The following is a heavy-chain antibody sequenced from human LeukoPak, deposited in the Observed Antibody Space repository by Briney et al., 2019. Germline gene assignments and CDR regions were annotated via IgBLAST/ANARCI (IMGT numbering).Heavy chain of an antibody. CDR1: GFTFSTYA. CDR2: ISGSGGST. J-gene: IGHJ6*03. D-gene: IGHD3-22*01. V-gene: IGHV3-23*01. Sequence: PGGSLRLACAASGFTFSTYAMSWVRQAPGKGLEWVSAISGSGGSTFYADSVKGRFTISRDNSNNMMYLQMNSLRAEDTAVYYCAKDHSSLDFYFFYSMDVWGKGTTVTVSS. CDR3: AKDHSSLDFYFFYSMDV.